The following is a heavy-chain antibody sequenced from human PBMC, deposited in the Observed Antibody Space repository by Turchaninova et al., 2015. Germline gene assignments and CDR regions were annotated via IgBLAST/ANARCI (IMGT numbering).Heavy chain of an antibody. CDR3: AKSYGDLNWFDP. CDR2: IYYSGRT. CDR1: GGSISSRSYY. D-gene: IGHD4-17*01. Sequence: QLQLQESGPGLVKPSETLSLTCTVSGGSISSRSYYWGWIRQPPGKGLEWIGSIYYSGRTSDNPALKGRVTISVDTSKNQFSLKLSSVTAADTAMYYCAKSYGDLNWFDPWGQGTLVTVSS. V-gene: IGHV4-39*07. J-gene: IGHJ5*02.